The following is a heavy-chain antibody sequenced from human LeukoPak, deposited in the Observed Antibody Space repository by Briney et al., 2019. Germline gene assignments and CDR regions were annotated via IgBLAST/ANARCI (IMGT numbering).Heavy chain of an antibody. D-gene: IGHD4-17*01. CDR1: GFTFDDYA. CDR3: ATNDYGASDY. V-gene: IGHV3-43D*03. Sequence: PGGSLRLSCAASGFTFDDYAMHWVRQAPGKGLEWVSLISWDGGSTYYADSVKGRFTISRDNSKNSLYLQMNSLRAEDTAVYYCATNDYGASDYWGQGTLVTVSS. CDR2: ISWDGGST. J-gene: IGHJ4*02.